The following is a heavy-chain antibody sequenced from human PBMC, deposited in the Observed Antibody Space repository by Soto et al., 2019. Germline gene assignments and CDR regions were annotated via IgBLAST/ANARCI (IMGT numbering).Heavy chain of an antibody. D-gene: IGHD3-9*01. CDR2: MNPNSGNT. J-gene: IGHJ5*02. CDR1: GYTFTSYD. CDR3: ARGAHYDILTGYYTQGNWFDP. Sequence: ASVKVSCKASGYTFTSYDMNWVRQATGQGREWMGWMNPNSGNTGYAQKFQGRVTMTRNTSISTAYMELSSLRSEDTAVYYCARGAHYDILTGYYTQGNWFDPWGQGTLVTVSS. V-gene: IGHV1-8*01.